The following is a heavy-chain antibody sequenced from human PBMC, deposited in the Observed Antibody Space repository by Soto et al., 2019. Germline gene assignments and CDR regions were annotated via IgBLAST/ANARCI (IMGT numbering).Heavy chain of an antibody. J-gene: IGHJ4*02. CDR3: ARDFSGTNTLNFDL. Sequence: GASVKVSCKASGYSFTAYYIHWVRQALGQGLEWMGWINPNTGGTNYAQKFQGLVTMTRDTSVNTVFLEMSRLTSGDTAVYYCARDFSGTNTLNFDLWGQGALVTVSS. CDR2: INPNTGGT. CDR1: GYSFTAYY. D-gene: IGHD5-12*01. V-gene: IGHV1-2*02.